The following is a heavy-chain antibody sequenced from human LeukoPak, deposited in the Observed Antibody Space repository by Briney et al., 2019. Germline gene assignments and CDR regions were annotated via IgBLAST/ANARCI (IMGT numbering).Heavy chain of an antibody. D-gene: IGHD3-22*01. CDR2: INHSGST. J-gene: IGHJ4*02. V-gene: IGHV4-34*01. CDR3: ARHYYDSSELFDY. Sequence: SETLSLTCAVYGGSFSGYYWSWIRQPPGKGLEWIGEINHSGSTNYNPSLKSRVTISVDTSKNQFSLKLSSVTAADTAVYYCARHYYDSSELFDYWGQGTLVTVSS. CDR1: GGSFSGYY.